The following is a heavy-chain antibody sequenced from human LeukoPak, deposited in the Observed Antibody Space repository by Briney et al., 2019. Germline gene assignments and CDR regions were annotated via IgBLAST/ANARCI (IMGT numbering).Heavy chain of an antibody. Sequence: SETLSLTCAVYGGSFSGYYWSWIRQPPGKGLEWIGEINHSGSTNYNPSLKSRVTISVDTSKNQFSLKLSSVTAADTAVYYCARGAEMGVPRDYWGQGALVTVSS. J-gene: IGHJ4*02. CDR1: GGSFSGYY. CDR2: INHSGST. CDR3: ARGAEMGVPRDY. V-gene: IGHV4-34*01. D-gene: IGHD5-24*01.